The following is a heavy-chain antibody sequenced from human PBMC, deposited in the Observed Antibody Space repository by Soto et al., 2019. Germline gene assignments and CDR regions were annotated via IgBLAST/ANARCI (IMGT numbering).Heavy chain of an antibody. Sequence: SETLSLTCTVTGDSIASSTYYWGCIRHPPGKGLEWIGSIYYSGSTYYNPSLNIRVTLSVDTSRIHSSLKLISVTAADTAVYYCARQSYDSSDYFDYWGQGTLVT. CDR2: IYYSGST. V-gene: IGHV4-39*01. CDR3: ARQSYDSSDYFDY. CDR1: GDSIASSTYY. J-gene: IGHJ4*02. D-gene: IGHD3-22*01.